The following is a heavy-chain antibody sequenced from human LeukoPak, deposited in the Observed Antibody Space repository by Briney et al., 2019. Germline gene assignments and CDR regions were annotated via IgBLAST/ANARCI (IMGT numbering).Heavy chain of an antibody. CDR2: INPSGGST. CDR1: GYTFTSYY. J-gene: IGHJ4*02. CDR3: ARDGGSQGYSSSWYDGGFDY. Sequence: ASVKVSCKASGYTFTSYYMHWVRQAPGQGLEWMGIINPSGGSTSYAQKFQGRVTMTRDTSTSTVYMELSSLRSEDTAVYYCARDGGSQGYSSSWYDGGFDYWGQGTLVTVSS. D-gene: IGHD6-13*01. V-gene: IGHV1-46*01.